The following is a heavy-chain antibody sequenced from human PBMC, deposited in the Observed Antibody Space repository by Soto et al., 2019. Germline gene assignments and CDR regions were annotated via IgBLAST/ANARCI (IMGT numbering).Heavy chain of an antibody. CDR2: ISGSGDST. J-gene: IGHJ5*02. V-gene: IGHV3-23*04. Sequence: EVQLVESGGGLVKAGESLRVSCAASGFTFSSYAMNWVRQAPGKGLEWVSIISGSGDSTYYADSVKGRFTISRDNTKNTLYLQMNSLRAEDTAVYYCANKFFSGSGSYRGWFDPWGQGTLVTVSS. CDR3: ANKFFSGSGSYRGWFDP. D-gene: IGHD3-10*01. CDR1: GFTFSSYA.